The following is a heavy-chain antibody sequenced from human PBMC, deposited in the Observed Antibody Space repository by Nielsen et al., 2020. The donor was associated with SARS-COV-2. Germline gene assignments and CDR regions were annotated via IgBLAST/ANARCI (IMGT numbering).Heavy chain of an antibody. CDR3: ARSDSSSWYGNDH. CDR1: GYTFTGYY. J-gene: IGHJ4*02. V-gene: IGHV1-46*01. Sequence: ASVKVSCKASGYTFTGYYMHWVRQAPVQGLEWMGIINPSSGSTSYAQNFQGRVTMTRDTSTSTVYMELSSLRSEDTAMYYCARSDSSSWYGNDHWGQGTLVTVSS. D-gene: IGHD6-13*01. CDR2: INPSSGST.